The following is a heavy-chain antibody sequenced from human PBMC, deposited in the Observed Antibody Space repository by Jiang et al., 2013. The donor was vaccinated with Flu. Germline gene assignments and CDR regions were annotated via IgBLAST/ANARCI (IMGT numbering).Heavy chain of an antibody. D-gene: IGHD1-20*01. J-gene: IGHJ2*01. CDR3: ATGPSNWHDWYLDL. V-gene: IGHV4-61*02. CDR2: IHTSGSD. CDR1: GASVSRGTTL. Sequence: LLESGPGLVKTSQTLSLTCTVSGASVSRGTTLLELDPAAAGKGLEWIGHIHTSGSDTXTPSLERRVAMSLDVSRSQFSLRLNSVTAADTAVYYCATGPSNWHDWYLDLWGRGTLVTVSS.